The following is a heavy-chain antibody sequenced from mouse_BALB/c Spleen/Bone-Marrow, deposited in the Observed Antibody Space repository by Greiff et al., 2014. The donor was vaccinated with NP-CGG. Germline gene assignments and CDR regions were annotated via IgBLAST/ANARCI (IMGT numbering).Heavy chain of an antibody. D-gene: IGHD1-1*01. J-gene: IGHJ3*01. CDR1: GFTFSTYA. CDR2: ISSGGSYT. Sequence: EVMLVEFGGVLVKPGGSLKLSCAASGFTFSTYAMSWVRQSPEKRLEWVAEISSGGSYTYYPDTVTGRFTISRDNAKNTLYLEMSSLRSEDTAMYYCARDGYGSSDWGQGTLVTVSA. V-gene: IGHV5-9-4*01. CDR3: ARDGYGSSD.